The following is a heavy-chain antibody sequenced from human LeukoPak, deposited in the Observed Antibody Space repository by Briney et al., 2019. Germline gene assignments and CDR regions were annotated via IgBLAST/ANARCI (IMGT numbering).Heavy chain of an antibody. CDR2: ISSSSSAI. CDR3: ARSRGNSGSYPLDY. CDR1: EFTFSSYS. D-gene: IGHD1-26*01. Sequence: GGSLRLSCEASEFTFSSYSMNWVRQAPGKGLEWVSYISSSSSAIYYAESVKGRFTISRDNAKNSLYLQMNSLRVEDTAVYYCARSRGNSGSYPLDYWGQGSLVAVSS. V-gene: IGHV3-48*01. J-gene: IGHJ4*02.